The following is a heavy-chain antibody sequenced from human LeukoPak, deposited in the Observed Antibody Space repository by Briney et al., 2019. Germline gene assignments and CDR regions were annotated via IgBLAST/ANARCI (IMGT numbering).Heavy chain of an antibody. CDR2: IRSKANSYAT. Sequence: GGSLRLSCAASGLTFSGSAMHWVRQASGKGLEWVGRIRSKANSYATAYAASVKGRFTISRDDSKNTAYLQMNSLKTEDTAVYYCTTRNCSGGSCYSDYYYYYYMDVWGKGTTVTVSS. D-gene: IGHD2-15*01. V-gene: IGHV3-73*01. CDR1: GLTFSGSA. J-gene: IGHJ6*03. CDR3: TTRNCSGGSCYSDYYYYYYMDV.